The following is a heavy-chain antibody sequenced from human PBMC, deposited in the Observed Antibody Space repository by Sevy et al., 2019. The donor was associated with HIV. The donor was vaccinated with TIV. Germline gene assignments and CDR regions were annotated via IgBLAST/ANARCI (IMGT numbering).Heavy chain of an antibody. CDR1: GFTFSSYA. Sequence: GESLKISCAASGFTFSSYAMSWVRQAPGKGLEWVSIISGSGGSTYYADSVKGRFTISRDNSKNRLHLQMNSLRAEDRAVYYCAKLYCGGDCYGRGSGNDAFDIWGQGTMVTVSS. CDR2: ISGSGGST. D-gene: IGHD2-21*01. V-gene: IGHV3-23*01. CDR3: AKLYCGGDCYGRGSGNDAFDI. J-gene: IGHJ3*02.